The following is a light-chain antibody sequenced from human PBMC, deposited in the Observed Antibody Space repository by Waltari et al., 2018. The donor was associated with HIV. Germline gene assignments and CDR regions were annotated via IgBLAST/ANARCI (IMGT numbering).Light chain of an antibody. V-gene: IGLV1-44*01. CDR2: NND. Sequence: QSVLTQPPSASGTPGQRVTISCSGGSSNIGSNTVNWFQQLPGTAPKPLIYNNDHRPSGVPDRFSGSKSGTSASLAISGLQSEDEADYYCAAWDDSLNGYVFGTGTKVTVL. CDR3: AAWDDSLNGYV. CDR1: SSNIGSNT. J-gene: IGLJ1*01.